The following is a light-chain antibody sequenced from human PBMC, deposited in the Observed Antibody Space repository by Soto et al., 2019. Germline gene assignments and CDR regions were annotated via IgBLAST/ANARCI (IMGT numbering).Light chain of an antibody. CDR3: SSYTSTSTLVV. Sequence: QSALTQPASVSGSPGQSIAIYCTGTSSDVGGYNYVSWYQQHPGKAPKLMIYDVTNRPSGVSNRFSGSKSGNRASLTISGLQAEDEADYYCSSYTSTSTLVVFGVGTKLTVL. CDR2: DVT. J-gene: IGLJ2*01. V-gene: IGLV2-14*01. CDR1: SSDVGGYNY.